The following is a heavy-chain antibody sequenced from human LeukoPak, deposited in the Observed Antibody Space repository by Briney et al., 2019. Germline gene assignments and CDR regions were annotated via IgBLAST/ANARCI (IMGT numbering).Heavy chain of an antibody. V-gene: IGHV4-34*01. CDR3: ARPREGQQLDFDY. J-gene: IGHJ4*02. D-gene: IGHD6-13*01. CDR1: GFTFSSYW. Sequence: PGGSLRLSCAASGFTFSSYWMSWVRQPPGKGLEWIGEINHSGSTNYNPSLKSRVTISVDTSKNQFSLKLSSVTAADTAVYYCARPREGQQLDFDYWGQGTLVTVSS. CDR2: INHSGST.